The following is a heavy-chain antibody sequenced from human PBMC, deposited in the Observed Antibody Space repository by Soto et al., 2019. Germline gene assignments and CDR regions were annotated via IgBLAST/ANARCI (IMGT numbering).Heavy chain of an antibody. CDR1: GGSISSSNW. J-gene: IGHJ6*02. CDR3: ARDSRTRDYDFWSGPATGMDV. V-gene: IGHV4-4*02. Sequence: QVQLQESGPGLVKPSGTLSLTCAVSGGSISSSNWWSWVRQPPGKGLEWIGEIYHSGSTNYNPSLKSRVTISVDKSKNQFSLKLSSVTAADTAVYYCARDSRTRDYDFWSGPATGMDVWGQGTTLTVSS. D-gene: IGHD3-3*01. CDR2: IYHSGST.